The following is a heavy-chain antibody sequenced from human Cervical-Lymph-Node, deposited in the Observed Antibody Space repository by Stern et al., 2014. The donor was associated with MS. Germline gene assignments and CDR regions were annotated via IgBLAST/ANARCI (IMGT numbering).Heavy chain of an antibody. D-gene: IGHD4-23*01. CDR2: IWYDGSNE. V-gene: IGHV3-33*01. CDR1: GFTFSSYG. J-gene: IGHJ1*01. CDR3: AREGGNTAEYFQH. Sequence: VQLVESGGGVVQPGRSLRLSCAASGFTFSSYGMHWVRQAPGKGLEWVAVIWYDGSNEYYADSVKGRFTISRGNSKNSLYLQMNSLRAEDTAVYYCAREGGNTAEYFQHGGQGPRVTVSS.